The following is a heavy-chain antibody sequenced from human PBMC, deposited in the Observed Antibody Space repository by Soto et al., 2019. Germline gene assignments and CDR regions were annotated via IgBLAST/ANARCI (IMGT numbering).Heavy chain of an antibody. CDR3: ARTPRGQWELPYYYYGMDV. V-gene: IGHV3-30-3*01. Sequence: QVQLVESGGGVVQPGRPLRLSCAASGFTFSSYAMHWVRQAPGKGLEWVAVISYDGSNKYYADSVKGRFTISRDNSKNTLYLQMNSLRAEDTAVYYCARTPRGQWELPYYYYGMDVWGQGTTVTVSS. J-gene: IGHJ6*02. CDR2: ISYDGSNK. CDR1: GFTFSSYA. D-gene: IGHD1-26*01.